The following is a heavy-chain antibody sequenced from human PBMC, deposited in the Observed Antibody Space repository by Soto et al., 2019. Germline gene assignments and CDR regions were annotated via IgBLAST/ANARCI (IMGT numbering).Heavy chain of an antibody. Sequence: ASVKVSCKASGYTFTRYYMHWARQAPGQGLEWMGIINPSSGTTTYAQKFQGKVTMTRDTSTNTVYVELTSLTSEDTAVYYCTSGVVTSFDCWGQGTLVTVSS. CDR1: GYTFTRYY. CDR2: INPSSGTT. J-gene: IGHJ4*02. CDR3: TSGVVTSFDC. D-gene: IGHD4-4*01. V-gene: IGHV1-46*03.